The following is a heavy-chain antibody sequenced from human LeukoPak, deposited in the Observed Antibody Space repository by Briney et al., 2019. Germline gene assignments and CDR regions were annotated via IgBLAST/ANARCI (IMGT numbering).Heavy chain of an antibody. J-gene: IGHJ6*03. CDR1: GGSVSGNH. CDR3: ALLRGYTTPSRIKYYYMDV. CDR2: IYPSGST. V-gene: IGHV4-4*07. Sequence: PSETPSLTCNVSGGSVSGNHWTWIRQSAEKGLEWIGRIYPSGSTDYNPSLKRQVTMAVDTSRNQFSLKLSSVTAADTAMYYCALLRGYTTPSRIKYYYMDVWGKGTTVTVSS. D-gene: IGHD1-1*01.